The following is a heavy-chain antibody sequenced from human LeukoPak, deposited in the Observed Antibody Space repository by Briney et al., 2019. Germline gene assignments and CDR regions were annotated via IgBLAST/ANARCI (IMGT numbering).Heavy chain of an antibody. J-gene: IGHJ4*02. CDR2: ISGSGDNT. V-gene: IGHV3-23*01. CDR3: AKWKYSNSGIDDY. CDR1: GFTFSSYA. D-gene: IGHD6-6*01. Sequence: GGSLRLFCAASGFTFSSYAMSWVRQVPGKGLEWVSVISGSGDNTYYADSAKGRFTISRDNSKNMLYLQMNSLRAEDTAVYYCAKWKYSNSGIDDYWRQGTLVTASS.